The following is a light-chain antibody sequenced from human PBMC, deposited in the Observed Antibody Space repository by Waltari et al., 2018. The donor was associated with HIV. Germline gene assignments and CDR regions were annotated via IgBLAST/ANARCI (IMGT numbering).Light chain of an antibody. CDR2: EVT. Sequence: QSALTQPASVSGSPGQSIPFSCTGTSSAIGSSNLVSWYQQHPGKAPRLMIYEVTKRPSGVSYRLSGSKSGNTASLTISGLQAEDEADYYCCSFAGSTSWVFGGGTKLTVL. J-gene: IGLJ3*02. V-gene: IGLV2-23*02. CDR3: CSFAGSTSWV. CDR1: SSAIGSSNL.